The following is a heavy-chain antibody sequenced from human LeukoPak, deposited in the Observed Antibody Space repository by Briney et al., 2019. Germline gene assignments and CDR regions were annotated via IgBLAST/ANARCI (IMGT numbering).Heavy chain of an antibody. J-gene: IGHJ4*02. D-gene: IGHD6-19*01. CDR2: ISGSGNSI. CDR1: GFAFSDYY. CDR3: AREPRLAVY. Sequence: GGALRLSCAGSGFAFSDYYMTWIRQAPGRGLEFISYISGSGNSIVYADSVKGRFTNSRDNAKNSLYLQMNSLRDEDTAVYYCAREPRLAVYWGQGTLVTVSS. V-gene: IGHV3-11*01.